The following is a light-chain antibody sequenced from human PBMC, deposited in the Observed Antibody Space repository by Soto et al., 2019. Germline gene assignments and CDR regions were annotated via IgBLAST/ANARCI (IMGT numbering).Light chain of an antibody. Sequence: QSVLTQPPSVSGAPGQRVTISCNGSSSNIGAGYAVHWYQQLPGTAPKLLIYGNNNRPSGVPDRFSGSKSGTSASLAITGLQAEDETDYYCQPYDSNLSVFFGTGTKLTVL. V-gene: IGLV1-40*01. CDR2: GNN. CDR1: SSNIGAGYA. J-gene: IGLJ1*01. CDR3: QPYDSNLSVF.